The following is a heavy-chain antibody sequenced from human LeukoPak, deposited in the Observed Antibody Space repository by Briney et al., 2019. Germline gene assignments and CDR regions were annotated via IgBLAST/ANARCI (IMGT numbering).Heavy chain of an antibody. CDR2: ISWNSGSI. J-gene: IGHJ4*02. D-gene: IGHD6-13*01. CDR1: GFTFDDYA. CDR3: AKVLDGQLVGGSDY. V-gene: IGHV3-9*01. Sequence: PGGSLRLSCAASGFTFDDYAMHWVRQAPGKGLEWVSGISWNSGSIGYADSVKGRFTISRDNAKNSLYLQMNSLRAEDTALYYCAKVLDGQLVGGSDYWGQGTLVTVSS.